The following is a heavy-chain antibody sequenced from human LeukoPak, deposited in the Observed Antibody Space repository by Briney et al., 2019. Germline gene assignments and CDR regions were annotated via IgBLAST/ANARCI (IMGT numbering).Heavy chain of an antibody. Sequence: PSETLSLTCTVSGYSISSGYYWGWIRQPPGKGLEWIGSIYHSGSTYYNPSLKSRVTISVDTSKNQFSLKLSSVTAADTAVYYCARETKELLRKDAFDIWGQGTMVTVSS. D-gene: IGHD1-26*01. V-gene: IGHV4-38-2*02. CDR3: ARETKELLRKDAFDI. CDR2: IYHSGST. CDR1: GYSISSGYY. J-gene: IGHJ3*02.